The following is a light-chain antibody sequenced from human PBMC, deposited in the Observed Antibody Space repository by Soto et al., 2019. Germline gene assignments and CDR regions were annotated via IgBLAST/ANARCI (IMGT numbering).Light chain of an antibody. CDR2: TAS. CDR1: QGIRNA. CDR3: LQYYNFPYT. Sequence: AIQMTQSPSSLSASVGDRVTITCRASQGIRNALGWYQQKPGKAPKLLIYTASSLQSGVPSRFSGSGSGTDFTLTISSLQPEDFATYYCLQYYNFPYTFGQGTKLEIK. V-gene: IGKV1-6*01. J-gene: IGKJ2*01.